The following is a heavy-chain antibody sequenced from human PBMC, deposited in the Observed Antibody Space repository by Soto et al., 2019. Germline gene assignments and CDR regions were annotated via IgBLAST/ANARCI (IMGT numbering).Heavy chain of an antibody. CDR2: INHSGST. CDR3: ARGSAPRYQLLRRPNYFDY. J-gene: IGHJ4*02. D-gene: IGHD2-2*01. CDR1: GGSFSGYY. V-gene: IGHV4-34*01. Sequence: SETLSLTCAVYGGSFSGYYWSWIRQPPGKGLEWIGEINHSGSTNYNPSLKSRVTISVDTSKNQFSLKLSSVTAADTAVYYCARGSAPRYQLLRRPNYFDYWGQGTLVTVSS.